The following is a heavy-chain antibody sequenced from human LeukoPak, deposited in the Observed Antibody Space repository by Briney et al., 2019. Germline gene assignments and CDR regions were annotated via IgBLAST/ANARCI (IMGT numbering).Heavy chain of an antibody. D-gene: IGHD1-26*01. V-gene: IGHV4-59*01. CDR1: GGSISSYQ. CDR2: IYYSGST. Sequence: SETLSLTCTVSGGSISSYQWSWIRQPPGKGLEWIGNIYYSGSTNYSPSLKSRVIISVDTSKNQFSLKLSPVTAADTAVYYCARINSGRLGAFAIWGQGTMVTVSS. J-gene: IGHJ3*02. CDR3: ARINSGRLGAFAI.